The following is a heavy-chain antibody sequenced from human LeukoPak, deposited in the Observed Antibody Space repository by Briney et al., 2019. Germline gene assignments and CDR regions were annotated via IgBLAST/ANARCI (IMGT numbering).Heavy chain of an antibody. CDR2: ISSSGSTI. V-gene: IGHV3-11*01. J-gene: IGHJ4*02. D-gene: IGHD3-22*01. CDR3: ARTIIDSSGYLDY. Sequence: RGGSLRLSCAASGFTYSDYYMSWIRQGPGKGLEWVSYISSSGSTIYYADSVKGRFTISRDNAKNSLYLQMNSLRAEDTAVYYCARTIIDSSGYLDYWGQGTLVTVSS. CDR1: GFTYSDYY.